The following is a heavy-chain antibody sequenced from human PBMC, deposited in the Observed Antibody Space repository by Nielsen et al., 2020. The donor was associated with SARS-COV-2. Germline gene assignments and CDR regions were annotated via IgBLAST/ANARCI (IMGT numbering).Heavy chain of an antibody. J-gene: IGHJ6*02. CDR3: TKVPHSSGPPLFYGMDV. V-gene: IGHV3-23*01. CDR1: GFIFDNYA. D-gene: IGHD6-19*01. Sequence: GASLKISCAASGFIFDNYAMNWVRQAAGKGLEWVSTISGRGSMLYYTDSVKGRFTISRDSSKNTVFLEMNSLRAWDTAIYFCTKVPHSSGPPLFYGMDVWGQGTTVIVSS. CDR2: ISGRGSML.